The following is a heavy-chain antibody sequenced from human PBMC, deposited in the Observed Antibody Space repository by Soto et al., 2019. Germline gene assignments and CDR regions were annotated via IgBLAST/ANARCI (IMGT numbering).Heavy chain of an antibody. CDR1: GFTFRSYA. D-gene: IGHD2-8*02. CDR3: ARGGNLLGDSFDY. V-gene: IGHV3-30-3*01. Sequence: GGSLRLSCAASGFTFRSYAMHWVRQAPGKGLEWVAVISSDASDKYYADFVKGRFTISRDNSKNTLYLQMNSLRAEDTAVYYCARGGNLLGDSFDYWGQGTLVTVSS. J-gene: IGHJ4*02. CDR2: ISSDASDK.